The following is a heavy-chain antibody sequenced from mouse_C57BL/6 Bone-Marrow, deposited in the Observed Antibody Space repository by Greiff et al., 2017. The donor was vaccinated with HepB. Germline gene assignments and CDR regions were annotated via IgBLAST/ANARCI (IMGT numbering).Heavy chain of an antibody. CDR2: IRNKANGYTT. CDR1: GFTFTDYY. D-gene: IGHD1-1*01. Sequence: EVKVVESGGGLVQPGGSLSLSCAASGFTFTDYYMSWVRQPPGKALEWLGFIRNKANGYTTEYSASVKGRFTISRDNSQSILYLQMNALRAEDSATYYCARYPPAYYGSRYYAMDYWGQGTSVTVSS. J-gene: IGHJ4*01. V-gene: IGHV7-3*01. CDR3: ARYPPAYYGSRYYAMDY.